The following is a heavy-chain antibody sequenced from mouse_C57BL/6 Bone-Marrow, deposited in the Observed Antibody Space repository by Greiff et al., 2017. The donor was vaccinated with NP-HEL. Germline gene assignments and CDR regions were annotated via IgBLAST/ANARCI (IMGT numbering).Heavy chain of an antibody. J-gene: IGHJ4*01. CDR2: IDPSDSYT. CDR3: AREGLSYYYAIDY. Sequence: QVQLQQPGAELVMPGASVKLSCKASGYTFTSYWMHWVKQRPGQGLEWIGEIDPSDSYTNYNQKFKGKSTLTVDKSTSTAYMQLSSLTSEDSSDYYCAREGLSYYYAIDYWGQGTSVTVSS. V-gene: IGHV1-69*01. D-gene: IGHD1-1*02. CDR1: GYTFTSYW.